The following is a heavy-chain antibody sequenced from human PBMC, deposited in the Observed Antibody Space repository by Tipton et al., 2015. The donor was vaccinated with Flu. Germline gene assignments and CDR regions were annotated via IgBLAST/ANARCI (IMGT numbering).Heavy chain of an antibody. CDR3: ANVDNDPWTHDAFDI. CDR2: ISGSGGST. Sequence: SLRLSCAASGFTFSSYAMSWVRQAPGKGLEWVSAISGSGGSTYYADSVKGRFTISRDNSKNTLYLQMNSLRAEDTAVYYCANVDNDPWTHDAFDIWGQGTMVTVSS. V-gene: IGHV3-23*01. D-gene: IGHD3/OR15-3a*01. CDR1: GFTFSSYA. J-gene: IGHJ3*02.